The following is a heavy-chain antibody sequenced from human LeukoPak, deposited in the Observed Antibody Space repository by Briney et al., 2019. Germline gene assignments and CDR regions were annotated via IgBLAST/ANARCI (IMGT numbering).Heavy chain of an antibody. Sequence: GRSLRLSCAASGFTFSSYGMHWVRQAPGKGLEWVAVISYDGSNKYYADSVKGRFTISRDNSKNTLYLQMNSLRAEDTAVYYCAREAHSGSYYSLCYWGQGTLVTVSS. D-gene: IGHD1-26*01. CDR1: GFTFSSYG. CDR3: AREAHSGSYYSLCY. J-gene: IGHJ4*02. V-gene: IGHV3-30*03. CDR2: ISYDGSNK.